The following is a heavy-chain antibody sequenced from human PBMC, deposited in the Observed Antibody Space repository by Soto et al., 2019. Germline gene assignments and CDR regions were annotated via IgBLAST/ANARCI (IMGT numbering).Heavy chain of an antibody. Sequence: SETLSLTCTVSGSSISRGDYYWSWIRQPPGKGLEWIGYIYYSGNTNYNPSLKSRVTISVDTSKNQFSLKLSSVTAADTAVYYCARVKRIQLWLGYFDYWGQGTLVTVS. J-gene: IGHJ4*02. CDR1: GSSISRGDYY. D-gene: IGHD5-18*01. CDR2: IYYSGNT. CDR3: ARVKRIQLWLGYFDY. V-gene: IGHV4-30-4*01.